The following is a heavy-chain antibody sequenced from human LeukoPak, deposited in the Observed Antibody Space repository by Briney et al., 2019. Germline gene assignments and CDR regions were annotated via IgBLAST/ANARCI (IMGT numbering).Heavy chain of an antibody. Sequence: PGGSLRLSCGASGFTFNNYGMNWVRQAPGKGLEWVSGIGGSGDKTYYADSVKGRFTISRDNSKNTLYLQMNSLRAEDTAVYYCAKDRRAGSYDYWGQGTLVTVSS. V-gene: IGHV3-23*01. CDR2: IGGSGDKT. D-gene: IGHD3-10*01. CDR3: AKDRRAGSYDY. J-gene: IGHJ4*02. CDR1: GFTFNNYG.